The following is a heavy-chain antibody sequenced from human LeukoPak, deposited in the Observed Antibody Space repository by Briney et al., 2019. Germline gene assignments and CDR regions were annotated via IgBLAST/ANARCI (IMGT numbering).Heavy chain of an antibody. CDR3: ARERSGWYEYYYYGMDV. CDR1: GGTFSSYA. Sequence: SVKVSCKASGGTFSSYAISWVRQAPGQGLEWMGRIIPILGIANYAQKFQGRVTMTRNTSISTAYMELSSLRSEDTAVYYCARERSGWYEYYYYGMDVWGQGTTVTVSS. V-gene: IGHV1-69*04. J-gene: IGHJ6*02. D-gene: IGHD6-19*01. CDR2: IIPILGIA.